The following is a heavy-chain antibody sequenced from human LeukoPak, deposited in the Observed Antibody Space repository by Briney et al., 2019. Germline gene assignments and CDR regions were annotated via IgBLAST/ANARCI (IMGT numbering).Heavy chain of an antibody. D-gene: IGHD6-19*01. CDR1: GYTFTGYY. CDR3: ARDRVYSSGWYGGGFDY. V-gene: IGHV1-2*02. J-gene: IGHJ4*02. CDR2: INPNSGGT. Sequence: ASVKISCKASGYTFTGYYMHWVRQAPGQGLEWMGWINPNSGGTNYAQKFQGRVTMTRDTSISTAYMELSRLRSDDMAVYYCARDRVYSSGWYGGGFDYWGQGTLVTVSS.